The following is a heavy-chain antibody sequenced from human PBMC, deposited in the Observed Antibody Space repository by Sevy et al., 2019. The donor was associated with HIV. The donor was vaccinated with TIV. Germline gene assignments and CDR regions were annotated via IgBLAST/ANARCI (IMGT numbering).Heavy chain of an antibody. CDR2: IKNKGLGGTI. V-gene: IGHV3-49*04. CDR1: GFNFGDYA. D-gene: IGHD1-7*01. Sequence: GGSLRLSCRTSGFNFGDYAMSWVRQAPGKGPEWVGFIKNKGLGGTIEYAASVKGRFILSRDDSQGIAYLQMNSLKTEDTAMYYCTRGVAGTTFYWGQGTLVTVSS. CDR3: TRGVAGTTFY. J-gene: IGHJ4*02.